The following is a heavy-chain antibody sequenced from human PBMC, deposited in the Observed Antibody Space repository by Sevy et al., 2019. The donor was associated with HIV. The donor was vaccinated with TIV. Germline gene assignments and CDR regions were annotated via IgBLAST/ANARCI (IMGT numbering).Heavy chain of an antibody. CDR3: ARALSHYASGSYPHDH. D-gene: IGHD3-10*01. V-gene: IGHV3-30-3*01. CDR2: ISYDGSKK. J-gene: IGHJ4*02. CDR1: GFTFSRYA. Sequence: GGSLRLSCAASGFTFSRYAMHWVRQAPGKGLEWVTGISYDGSKKYYADSVKGRFTISRDNAKNTLYLQMISLRAEDTDVYYCARALSHYASGSYPHDHWGQGTLVTVSS.